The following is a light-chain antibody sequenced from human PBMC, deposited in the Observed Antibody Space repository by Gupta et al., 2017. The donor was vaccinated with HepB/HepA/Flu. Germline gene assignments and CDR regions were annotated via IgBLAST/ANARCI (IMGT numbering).Light chain of an antibody. CDR2: GAS. CDR3: QQYNNWPFT. V-gene: IGKV3-15*01. J-gene: IGKJ3*01. CDR1: QSVSSN. Sequence: EIVMTQSPATLSVSPGERATLYCRASQSVSSNLAWYQQKPGQAPRLLIYGASTRATGIPARFSGSGSGTGFTLTISSLQSEDFAVYYCQQYNNWPFTFGPGTKVDIK.